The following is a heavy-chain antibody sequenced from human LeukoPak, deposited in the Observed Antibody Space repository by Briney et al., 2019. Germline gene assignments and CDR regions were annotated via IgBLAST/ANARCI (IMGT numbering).Heavy chain of an antibody. CDR3: ARVYSSSWYFAFDI. D-gene: IGHD6-13*01. CDR2: ISAYNGNT. Sequence: GASVKVSCKASGYTFTSYGISWVRQAPGQGLEWMGWISAYNGNTNYAQKLQGRVTMTTDTSTSTAYMELRSLRSDDTAVYYCARVYSSSWYFAFDIWGQGTIVTVSS. J-gene: IGHJ3*02. V-gene: IGHV1-18*04. CDR1: GYTFTSYG.